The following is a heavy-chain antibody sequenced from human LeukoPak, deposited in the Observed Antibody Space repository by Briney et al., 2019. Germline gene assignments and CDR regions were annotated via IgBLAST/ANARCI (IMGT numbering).Heavy chain of an antibody. CDR1: GGSLSSSSYY. D-gene: IGHD2-2*01. V-gene: IGHV4-39*01. J-gene: IGHJ6*02. Sequence: SETLSLTCTVSGGSLSSSSYYWGWIRQPPGKGLEWIGSIYYSGSTYYNPSLKSRVTISVDTSKNQFSLKLSSVTAADTAVYYCAKTHVVVVPAASNYYYYGMDVWGQGTTVTVSS. CDR2: IYYSGST. CDR3: AKTHVVVVPAASNYYYYGMDV.